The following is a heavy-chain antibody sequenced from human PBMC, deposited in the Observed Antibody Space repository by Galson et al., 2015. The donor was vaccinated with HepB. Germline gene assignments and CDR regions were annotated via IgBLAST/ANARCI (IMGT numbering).Heavy chain of an antibody. CDR1: GFTFSGYA. CDR3: ARGEYRGATSGGGDY. V-gene: IGHV3-30-3*01. CDR2: ISYDGSNK. Sequence: SLRLSCAASGFTFSGYAMHWVRQAPGKGLEWVAVISYDGSNKYYADSVKGRFTISRDNSKNTLYLQMNSLRAEDTAVYYCARGEYRGATSGGGDYWGQGTLVTVSS. D-gene: IGHD1-26*01. J-gene: IGHJ4*02.